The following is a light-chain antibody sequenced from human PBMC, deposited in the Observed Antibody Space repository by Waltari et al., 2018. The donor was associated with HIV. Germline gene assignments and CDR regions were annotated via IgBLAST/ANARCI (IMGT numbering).Light chain of an antibody. CDR3: CAYAGSYSVV. Sequence: QSALIQPRSMSESPGQSVPISCTGTNNVVELSVYVSWFQQHPDKVPKLIITDVSKRPPGVPDRFSGSKSDNTAPLTISGLQPEDEAHYYCCAYAGSYSVVFGGGTKLTVL. CDR2: DVS. J-gene: IGLJ2*01. CDR1: NNVVELSVY. V-gene: IGLV2-11*01.